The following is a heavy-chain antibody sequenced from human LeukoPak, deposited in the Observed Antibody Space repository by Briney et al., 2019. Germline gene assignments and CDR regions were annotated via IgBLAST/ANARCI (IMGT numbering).Heavy chain of an antibody. Sequence: GGSLRLSCAASGFTFSSYAMSWVRQTPGKGLECVSAISGSGGSTYYADSVKGRFTISRDNSKKTLYLQMNSLRAEDTAVYYCACNYYGSGSYDYFDHWGQGTLVTVSS. V-gene: IGHV3-23*01. CDR3: ACNYYGSGSYDYFDH. CDR2: ISGSGGST. J-gene: IGHJ4*02. CDR1: GFTFSSYA. D-gene: IGHD3-10*01.